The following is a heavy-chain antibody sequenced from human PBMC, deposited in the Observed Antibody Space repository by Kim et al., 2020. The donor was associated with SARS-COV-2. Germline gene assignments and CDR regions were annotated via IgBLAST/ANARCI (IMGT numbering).Heavy chain of an antibody. CDR3: ARERAINVMALFTDS. CDR2: IYYNGWT. Sequence: SETLSLTCTVSGGSVSSGSFYWGWVRQPPGKGLEWIGYIYYNGWTNSNPSPKSRVTMSLDTSKSQFSLRLTSVTAADTAVYFCARERAINVMALFTDSWGPGKLVTVSS. V-gene: IGHV4-61*01. CDR1: GGSVSSGSFY. J-gene: IGHJ4*02. D-gene: IGHD2-8*01.